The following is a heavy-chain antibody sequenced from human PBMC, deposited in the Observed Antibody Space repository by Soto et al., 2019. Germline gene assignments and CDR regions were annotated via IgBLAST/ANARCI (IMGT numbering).Heavy chain of an antibody. D-gene: IGHD2-2*02. V-gene: IGHV1-2*04. CDR3: ATLATDIAVVPAAIGDPFGMDV. CDR1: GYTFTGYY. Sequence: ASVKVSCKASGYTFTGYYMHWVRQAPGQGLEWMGWINPNSGGTNYAQKFQGWVTMTRDTSISTAYMELSRLRSDDTAVYYCATLATDIAVVPAAIGDPFGMDVWGHGTTVTVSS. CDR2: INPNSGGT. J-gene: IGHJ6*02.